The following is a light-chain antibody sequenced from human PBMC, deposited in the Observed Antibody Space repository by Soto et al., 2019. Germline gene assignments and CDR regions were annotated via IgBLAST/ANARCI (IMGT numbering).Light chain of an antibody. CDR1: QGISSY. J-gene: IGKJ4*01. V-gene: IGKV1-8*01. CDR3: HQRSSWPPT. CDR2: DAS. Sequence: AIRMTQSPSSRSASTGDRVTITCRASQGISSYLAWYQQKPGKAPKLLIYDASSLESGVPSRFSGSGSGTEFTLTISSLQPDDFAVYSCHQRSSWPPTFGGGTKVDIK.